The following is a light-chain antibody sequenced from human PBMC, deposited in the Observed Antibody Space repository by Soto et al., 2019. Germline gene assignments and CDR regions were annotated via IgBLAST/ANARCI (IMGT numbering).Light chain of an antibody. CDR1: QRLKSDY. V-gene: IGKV3-20*01. CDR2: GTS. J-gene: IGKJ1*01. Sequence: EVTLTQSPGSLSLSPGERATLSCRASQRLKSDYFAWYQQRRGQAPRLLIYGTSIRASGIPDRFSGSGYVTDFTLTISRLEPEDFAVYYCQQYSSAPAWTFGQGTKGEV. CDR3: QQYSSAPAWT.